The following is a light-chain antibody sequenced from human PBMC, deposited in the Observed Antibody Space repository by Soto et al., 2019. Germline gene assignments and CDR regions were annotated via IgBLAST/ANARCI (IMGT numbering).Light chain of an antibody. CDR3: QQYNSYRRT. V-gene: IGKV1-5*03. CDR1: QSISSW. Sequence: DIQMTQSPSTLSASVGDRVTSTCRASQSISSWFAWYQQKPGNAPKLLIYKASSLESGVPSRFSGSGSGTEFTLTISSLQPDDFATYYCQQYNSYRRTFGQGTKVEIK. CDR2: KAS. J-gene: IGKJ1*01.